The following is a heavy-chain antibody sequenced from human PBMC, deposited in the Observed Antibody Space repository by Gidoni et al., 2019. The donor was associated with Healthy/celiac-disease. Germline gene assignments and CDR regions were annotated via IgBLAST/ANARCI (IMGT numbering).Heavy chain of an antibody. V-gene: IGHV3-15*07. J-gene: IGHJ6*02. CDR3: TTPYCSSTSCYVGYYYYYGMDV. D-gene: IGHD2-2*01. CDR1: GFTFSNAW. CDR2: IKSKTDGGTT. Sequence: EVQLVESGGGLVKPGGSLRLSCAASGFTFSNAWMNWVRQAPGKGLGWVGRIKSKTDGGTTDYAAPVKGRFTISRDDSKNTLYLQMNSLKTEDTAVYYCTTPYCSSTSCYVGYYYYYGMDVWGQGTTVTVSS.